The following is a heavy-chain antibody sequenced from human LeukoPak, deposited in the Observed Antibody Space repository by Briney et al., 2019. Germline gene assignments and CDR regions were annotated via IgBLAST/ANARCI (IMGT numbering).Heavy chain of an antibody. CDR3: ASHRLDCSGGSCYTVGFDY. J-gene: IGHJ4*02. V-gene: IGHV4-59*01. Sequence: SETLSLTCTVSGGSISSYYWSWIRQPPGKGLEWIGYIYYSGSTNYNPSLKSRVTISVDTSENQFSLKLSSVTAADTAMYYCASHRLDCSGGSCYTVGFDYWGQGTLVTVSS. CDR2: IYYSGST. CDR1: GGSISSYY. D-gene: IGHD2-15*01.